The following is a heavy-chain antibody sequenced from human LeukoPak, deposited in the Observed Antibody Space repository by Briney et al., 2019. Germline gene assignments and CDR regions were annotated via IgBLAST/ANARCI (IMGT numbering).Heavy chain of an antibody. Sequence: GGSLRLSCAAAGFSVSTTYMNWVRQAPGKGLVWVSRVNSDGSTTNYADSVKGRFTISRDNAENTLYMRMNSLRPEDTAVYYCARGYYSSSRFDSWGQGTLVTVSS. J-gene: IGHJ4*02. V-gene: IGHV3-74*01. D-gene: IGHD6-13*01. CDR2: VNSDGSTT. CDR1: GFSVSTTY. CDR3: ARGYYSSSRFDS.